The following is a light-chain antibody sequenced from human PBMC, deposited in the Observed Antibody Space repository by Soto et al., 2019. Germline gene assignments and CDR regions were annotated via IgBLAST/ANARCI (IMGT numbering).Light chain of an antibody. CDR3: QQSGSRPWN. CDR2: GAS. J-gene: IGKJ1*01. Sequence: EIVLTQSPGTMSLSPGDRATLSCRASQRVSSSYLSWYHQKPGQAPRLLIYGASSRATGIPDRFSGSGSGTFFNITISIREHEDFAVHFCQQSGSRPWNFGHGTKVE. V-gene: IGKV3-20*01. CDR1: QRVSSSY.